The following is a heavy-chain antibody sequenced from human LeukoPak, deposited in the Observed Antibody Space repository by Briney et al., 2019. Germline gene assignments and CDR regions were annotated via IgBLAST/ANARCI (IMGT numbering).Heavy chain of an antibody. V-gene: IGHV1-18*01. Sequence: ASVKVSCKASGYTFTSYGFSWVRQAPGQGLEWMGWISAYNGNTNYAQKFQGRVTMTRDTSISTAYMELSRLRSDDTAVYYCARDGTGNDYWGQGTLVTVSS. D-gene: IGHD1-7*01. CDR1: GYTFTSYG. CDR2: ISAYNGNT. CDR3: ARDGTGNDY. J-gene: IGHJ4*02.